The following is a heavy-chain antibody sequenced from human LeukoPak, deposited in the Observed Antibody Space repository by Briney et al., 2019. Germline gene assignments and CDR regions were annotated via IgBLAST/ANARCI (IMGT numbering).Heavy chain of an antibody. V-gene: IGHV3-9*01. CDR1: GFTFDDYA. D-gene: IGHD6-13*01. CDR2: ISWNSGSI. CDR3: AKEVSPAGYSSSWTPRYFDY. Sequence: GGSLRLSCAASGFTFDDYAMHWVRHAPGKGLEWVSGISWNSGSIGYADSVKGRFTISRDNAKNSLYLQMNSLRAEDTALYYCAKEVSPAGYSSSWTPRYFDYWGQGTLVTVSS. J-gene: IGHJ4*02.